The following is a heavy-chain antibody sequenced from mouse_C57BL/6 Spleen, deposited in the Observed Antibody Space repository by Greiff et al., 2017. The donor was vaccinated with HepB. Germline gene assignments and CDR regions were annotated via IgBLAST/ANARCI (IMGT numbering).Heavy chain of an antibody. V-gene: IGHV1-54*01. Sequence: VQLQQSGAELVRPGTSVKVSCKASGYAFTNYLIEWVKQRPGQGLEWIGVINPGSGGTNYNEKFKGKATLTVDKPSSTAYMQLSSLTSEDSAVYYCARRESGRGTWFAYWGQGTLVTVSA. CDR2: INPGSGGT. CDR1: GYAFTNYL. CDR3: ARRESGRGTWFAY. J-gene: IGHJ3*01.